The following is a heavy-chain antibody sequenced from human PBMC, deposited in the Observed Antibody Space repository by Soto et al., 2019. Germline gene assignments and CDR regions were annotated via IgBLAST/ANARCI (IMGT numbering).Heavy chain of an antibody. D-gene: IGHD6-19*01. CDR3: ARAGQWLALYYYYGMDV. Sequence: QVPLVESGGGVVQPGRSLRLSCVASGFTFSSYAMHWVRQAPGKGLEWVAVISYDGSNKYYADSVKGRFTISRDNSKNTLYLQMNSLRAEDTAVYYCARAGQWLALYYYYGMDVWGQGTTVTVSS. J-gene: IGHJ6*02. CDR2: ISYDGSNK. V-gene: IGHV3-30-3*01. CDR1: GFTFSSYA.